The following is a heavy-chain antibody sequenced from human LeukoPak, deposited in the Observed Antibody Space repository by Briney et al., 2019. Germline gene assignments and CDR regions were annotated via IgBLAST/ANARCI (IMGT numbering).Heavy chain of an antibody. CDR1: GGSISSYY. D-gene: IGHD6-13*01. CDR2: IYYSGTT. CDR3: ARGVYIAAAQYGY. V-gene: IGHV4-59*01. J-gene: IGHJ4*02. Sequence: SETLSLTCTVSGGSISSYYWSWIRQPPGKGLEWIGYIYYSGTTNYNPSLKSRVTISVDTSKNQFSLKLSSVTAADTAVYYCARGVYIAAAQYGYWGQGTLVSVS.